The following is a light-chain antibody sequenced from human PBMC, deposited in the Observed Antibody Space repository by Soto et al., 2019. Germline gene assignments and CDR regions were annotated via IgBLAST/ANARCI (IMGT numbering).Light chain of an antibody. Sequence: DIQMTQSPPSLSASVGDRVTITCRASQSISRYLSWYQHKPGKAPKLLIYAASSVKSGVPPRFSGSGSGRDFTLTISSLRPEDIGTYFCQQSYSVPWTFGPGTKVDI. CDR1: QSISRY. J-gene: IGKJ1*01. V-gene: IGKV1-39*01. CDR2: AAS. CDR3: QQSYSVPWT.